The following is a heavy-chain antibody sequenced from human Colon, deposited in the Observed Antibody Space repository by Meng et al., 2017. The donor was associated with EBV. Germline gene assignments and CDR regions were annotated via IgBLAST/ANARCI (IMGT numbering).Heavy chain of an antibody. J-gene: IGHJ4*02. CDR2: VYYTGST. Sequence: GAGPGLGNASGTPSLHRPAPGGSIHKCHSCWGWIRQAPRKGLEWVGSVYYTGSTYYNPSLRSRVTILVDTSKSQFSLKLTSVTAADTAVYYCARHITPQGSEVINELLFDYWGPGILVTVSS. V-gene: IGHV4-39*01. D-gene: IGHD3-22*01. CDR3: ARHITPQGSEVINELLFDY. CDR1: GGSIHKCHSC.